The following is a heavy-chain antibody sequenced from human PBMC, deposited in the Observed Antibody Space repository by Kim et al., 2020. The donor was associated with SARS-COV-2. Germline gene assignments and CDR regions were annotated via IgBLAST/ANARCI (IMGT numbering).Heavy chain of an antibody. J-gene: IGHJ5*02. Sequence: ASVKVSCKVSGYTLTELSMHWVRQAPGKGLEWMGGFDPEDGVTIYAQKFQGRVTMTEDTSTDTAYMELSSLRSEDTAVYYCATGRITIWGVNWFDPWGQGTLVTVSS. V-gene: IGHV1-24*01. CDR2: FDPEDGVT. CDR1: GYTLTELS. D-gene: IGHD3-3*01. CDR3: ATGRITIWGVNWFDP.